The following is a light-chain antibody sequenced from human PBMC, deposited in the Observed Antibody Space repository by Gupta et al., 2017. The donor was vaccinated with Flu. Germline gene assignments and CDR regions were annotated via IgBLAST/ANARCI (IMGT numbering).Light chain of an antibody. J-gene: IGKJ1*01. CDR1: QSVGTY. CDR3: QQSYSAPST. Sequence: PSSLSAYVGDTVTITCRASQSVGTYLDWYQQKPGEAPNLLIYSTSTRQSGVPSRFIGGGSGTVFTLTVSSLHPEDSATYYCQQSYSAPSTFGQGTKV. CDR2: STS. V-gene: IGKV1-39*01.